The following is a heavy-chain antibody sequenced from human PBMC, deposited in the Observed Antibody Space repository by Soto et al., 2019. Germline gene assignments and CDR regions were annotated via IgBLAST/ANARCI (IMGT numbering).Heavy chain of an antibody. D-gene: IGHD2-21*01. CDR3: ATGPGGGEGPGDS. V-gene: IGHV1-3*01. CDR1: GYTFTSYA. CDR2: INAGNGNT. J-gene: IGHJ4*02. Sequence: QVQLVQSGAEVKKPGASVQVACKASGYTFTSYAMHRVHQALGQTLEWIGWINAGNGNTKYSQKFQGRVTITRDTPASTPYMGTSSWRSEDTAAYYCATGPGGGEGPGDSWGRGTLVTTSS.